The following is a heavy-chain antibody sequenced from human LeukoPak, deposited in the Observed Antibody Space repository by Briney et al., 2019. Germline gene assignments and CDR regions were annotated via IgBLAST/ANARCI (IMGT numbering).Heavy chain of an antibody. J-gene: IGHJ4*02. CDR3: ARDRVEMATIGPAYYFDY. CDR2: ISSSSSYI. V-gene: IGHV3-21*01. Sequence: PGGSLRLSCAASGFTFSSYSMNWVRQAPGKGLEWVSSISSSSSYIYYADSVKGRFTISRDNAKNSLYLQMNSLRAEDTAVYYCARDRVEMATIGPAYYFDYWGQGTLVTVSS. CDR1: GFTFSSYS. D-gene: IGHD5-24*01.